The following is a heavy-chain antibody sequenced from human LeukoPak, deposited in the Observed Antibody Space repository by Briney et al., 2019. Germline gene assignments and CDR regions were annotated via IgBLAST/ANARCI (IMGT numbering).Heavy chain of an antibody. CDR2: ISYDGSNK. CDR3: ARVHSGITGTTVSLLDAFDI. D-gene: IGHD1-7*01. CDR1: GFTFSSYG. Sequence: GGSLRLSCAASGFTFSSYGMHWVRQAPGKGLEWVAVISYDGSNKYYADSVKGRFTISRDNSKNTLYLQMNSLRAEDTAVYYCARVHSGITGTTVSLLDAFDIWGQGTMVTVSS. V-gene: IGHV3-30*03. J-gene: IGHJ3*02.